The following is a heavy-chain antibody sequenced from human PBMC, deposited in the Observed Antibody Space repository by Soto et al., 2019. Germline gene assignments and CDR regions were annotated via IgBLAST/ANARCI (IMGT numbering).Heavy chain of an antibody. Sequence: EASVKVSCKASGYTFTSYYMHWVRQAPGQGLEWMGIINPSGGSTSYAQKFQGRVTMTRDTSTSTVYMELSSLRSEDTAAYYCARDQQQLVHYYYYGMDVWGQGTTVSVSS. CDR1: GYTFTSYY. V-gene: IGHV1-46*01. D-gene: IGHD6-13*01. CDR3: ARDQQQLVHYYYYGMDV. CDR2: INPSGGST. J-gene: IGHJ6*02.